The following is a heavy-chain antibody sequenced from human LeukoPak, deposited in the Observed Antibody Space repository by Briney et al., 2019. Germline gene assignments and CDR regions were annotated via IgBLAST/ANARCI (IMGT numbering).Heavy chain of an antibody. V-gene: IGHV4-34*01. D-gene: IGHD6-13*01. CDR2: INHSGST. Sequence: ASETLSLTCAVYGGSFSGYYWSWIRQPPGKGLEWIGEINHSGSTNYNSSLKSRVTISVDTSKNQFSLKLSSVTAADTAVYYCARGLRRSSSWYYYWGQGTLVTVSS. CDR1: GGSFSGYY. CDR3: ARGLRRSSSWYYY. J-gene: IGHJ4*02.